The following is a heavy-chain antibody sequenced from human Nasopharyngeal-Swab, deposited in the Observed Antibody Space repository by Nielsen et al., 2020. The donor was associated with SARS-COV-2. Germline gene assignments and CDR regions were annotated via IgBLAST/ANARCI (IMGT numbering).Heavy chain of an antibody. J-gene: IGHJ3*02. V-gene: IGHV4-39*01. Sequence: WIRQPPGKGLEWIGSIYYSGSTYYNPSLKSRVTISVDTSKNQFSQKLSSVTAADTAVYYCARHGTTVTRNYAFDIWGQGTMVTVSS. D-gene: IGHD4-17*01. CDR2: IYYSGST. CDR3: ARHGTTVTRNYAFDI.